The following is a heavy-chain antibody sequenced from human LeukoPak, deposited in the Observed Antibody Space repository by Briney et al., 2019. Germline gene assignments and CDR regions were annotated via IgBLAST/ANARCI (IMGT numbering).Heavy chain of an antibody. D-gene: IGHD5-12*01. CDR3: VRGGYEARSYYFDY. CDR1: GGFISSADYY. Sequence: PSETLSLTCTVSGGFISSADYYWVWVRQPPGQGLEWIGSIYYSENTDYNPSLKSRVTISVDTSKNQFSLKLSSVTAADTAVYYCVRGGYEARSYYFDYWGQGILVTVSS. V-gene: IGHV4-39*07. CDR2: IYYSENT. J-gene: IGHJ4*02.